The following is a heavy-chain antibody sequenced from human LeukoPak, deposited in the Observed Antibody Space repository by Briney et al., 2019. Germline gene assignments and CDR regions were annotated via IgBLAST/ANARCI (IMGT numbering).Heavy chain of an antibody. Sequence: PGGSLRLSCAASGFTFSSYEMNWFRQAPGKGLEGVSYISSSGSTIYYADPVKGRFTISRDNAKNSLYLQMNSLRAEDTAVYYCASQIVVVVAAYDAFDIWGQGTMVTVSS. CDR2: ISSSGSTI. J-gene: IGHJ3*02. D-gene: IGHD2-15*01. CDR3: ASQIVVVVAAYDAFDI. V-gene: IGHV3-48*03. CDR1: GFTFSSYE.